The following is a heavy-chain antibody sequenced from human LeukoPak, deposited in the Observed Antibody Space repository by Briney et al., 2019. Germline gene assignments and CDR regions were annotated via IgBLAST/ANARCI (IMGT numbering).Heavy chain of an antibody. J-gene: IGHJ6*03. CDR1: GYTFTGYY. CDR3: AREYRSDIVVVPAAITDYYYYMDV. V-gene: IGHV1-2*02. Sequence: ASVRVSCKASGYTFTGYYMHWVRQAPGQGLEWMGWINPNSGGTNYAQTSQGRVTMTRDTSNSTAYMELSRLRSDDTAVYYCAREYRSDIVVVPAAITDYYYYMDVWGKGTTVTISS. CDR2: INPNSGGT. D-gene: IGHD2-2*01.